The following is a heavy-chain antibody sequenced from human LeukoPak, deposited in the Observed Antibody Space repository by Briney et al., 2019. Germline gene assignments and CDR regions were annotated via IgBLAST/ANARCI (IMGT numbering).Heavy chain of an antibody. V-gene: IGHV1-2*02. CDR2: INPNSGDT. CDR3: ARLTKNWGWRTYSLDDFDI. CDR1: GYTFTGYY. Sequence: ASLKVSCKASGYTFTGYYIHWVRQAPGHGLEWMGWINPNSGDTTYAQKFQGRVTMTWDTSISTAYMELSRLRSDDTALYYCARLTKNWGWRTYSLDDFDIWGTGTLVTVSS. D-gene: IGHD2-21*01. J-gene: IGHJ3*02.